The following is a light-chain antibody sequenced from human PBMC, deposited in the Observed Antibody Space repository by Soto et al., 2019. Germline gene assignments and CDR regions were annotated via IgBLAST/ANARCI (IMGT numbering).Light chain of an antibody. CDR3: QQLNSYPYT. Sequence: DIQLTQSPSFLSAPVGDRVTITCRASQGISSYLAWYQQKPGKAPKLLIYAASTLQSGVPSRFSGSGSGTEFTLTISSLQPEDFATYSCQQLNSYPYTFGQGTKLEIK. V-gene: IGKV1-9*01. CDR1: QGISSY. J-gene: IGKJ2*01. CDR2: AAS.